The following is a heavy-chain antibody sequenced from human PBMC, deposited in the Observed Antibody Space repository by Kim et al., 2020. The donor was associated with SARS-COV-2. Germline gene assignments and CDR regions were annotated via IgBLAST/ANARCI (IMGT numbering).Heavy chain of an antibody. Sequence: GGSLRLSCAASGFTFSSHAMHWVRQSPHKGLQWVAVISLDGRKTDYADSVKGRFTIARDNYKSTLYLQMISLRPEDTAVYFCASLDASGSNPDSWGRGT. D-gene: IGHD3-10*01. J-gene: IGHJ2*01. V-gene: IGHV3-30*03. CDR3: ASLDASGSNPDS. CDR1: GFTFSSHA. CDR2: ISLDGRKT.